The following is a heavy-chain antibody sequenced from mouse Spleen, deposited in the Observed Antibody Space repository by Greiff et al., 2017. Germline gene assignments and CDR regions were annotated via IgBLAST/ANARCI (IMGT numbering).Heavy chain of an antibody. CDR1: GYSITSGYY. Sequence: EVKLQESGPGLVKPSQSLSLTCSVTGYSITSGYYWNWIRQFPGNKLEWMGYISYDGSNNYNPSLKNRISITRDTSKNQFFLKLNSVTTEDTATYYCARETAQSLNFDYWGQGTTLTVSS. V-gene: IGHV3-6*02. D-gene: IGHD6-2*01. CDR2: ISYDGSN. J-gene: IGHJ2*01. CDR3: ARETAQSLNFDY.